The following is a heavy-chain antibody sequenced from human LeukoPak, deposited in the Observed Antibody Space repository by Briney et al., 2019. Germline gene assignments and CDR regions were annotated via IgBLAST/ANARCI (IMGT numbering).Heavy chain of an antibody. J-gene: IGHJ4*02. Sequence: PSETLSLTCTVSGGSISSYYWSWIRQPAGKGLEWIGRIYTSGSTNYNPSLKSRVTMSVDTSKNQFSLKLSSVTAADTAVYYRARGPEIWSGYYSSHIFFSWGQGTLVTVSS. V-gene: IGHV4-4*07. CDR2: IYTSGST. CDR3: ARGPEIWSGYYSSHIFFS. CDR1: GGSISSYY. D-gene: IGHD3-3*01.